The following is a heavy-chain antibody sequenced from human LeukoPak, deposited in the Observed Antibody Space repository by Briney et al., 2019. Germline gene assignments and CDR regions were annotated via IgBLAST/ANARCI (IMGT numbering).Heavy chain of an antibody. V-gene: IGHV4-59*01. D-gene: IGHD6-6*01. J-gene: IGHJ4*02. CDR1: GGPTGSDY. CDR2: IYYSGST. Sequence: SETLSTTCTVSGGPTGSDYGCGLRQPPGKGLEWIGYIYYSGSTNYNPSLKSRVTISVDTSKNQFSLKLSSVTAADTAVYYCAGADSISSLFDYWRQGTLVTVSS. CDR3: AGADSISSLFDY.